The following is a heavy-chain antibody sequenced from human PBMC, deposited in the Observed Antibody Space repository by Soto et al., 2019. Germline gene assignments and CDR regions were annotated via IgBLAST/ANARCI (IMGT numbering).Heavy chain of an antibody. D-gene: IGHD4-17*01. CDR2: IIPIFGTA. J-gene: IGHJ6*02. Sequence: SVKVSCKASGGTFSSYAISWARQAPGQRLEWMGGIIPIFGTANYSQKFQGRVTITADTSASTAYMELSSLRSEDTAVYYCARDDYGDYYYGMDVWGQGTTVTVSS. CDR3: ARDDYGDYYYGMDV. V-gene: IGHV1-69*06. CDR1: GGTFSSYA.